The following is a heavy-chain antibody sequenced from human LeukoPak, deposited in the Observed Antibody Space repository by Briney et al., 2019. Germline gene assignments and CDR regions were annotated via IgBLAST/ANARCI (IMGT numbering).Heavy chain of an antibody. CDR1: GFTFNTYW. Sequence: PGGSLRLSCAASGFTFNTYWMTWVRQAPGKGLEWVANINQAGSEKHYVDSVKGRFTISRDNAKNSLYLEMDSLRGEDTAMYYCAKLASGSYYDYWGQGTLVTVSS. J-gene: IGHJ4*02. CDR2: INQAGSEK. V-gene: IGHV3-7*01. D-gene: IGHD1-26*01. CDR3: AKLASGSYYDY.